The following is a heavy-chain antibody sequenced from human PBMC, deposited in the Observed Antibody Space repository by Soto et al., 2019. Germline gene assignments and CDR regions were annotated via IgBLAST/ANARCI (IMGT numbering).Heavy chain of an antibody. CDR1: GYTFTSYY. CDR3: ARDPRITMVRGASFDY. D-gene: IGHD3-10*01. J-gene: IGHJ4*02. CDR2: INPSGGST. V-gene: IGHV1-46*01. Sequence: GASVKVSCKASGYTFTSYYMHWVRQAPGQGLEWMGIINPSGGSTSYAQKFQGRVTMTRDTSTSTVYMELSSLRSEDTAVYYCARDPRITMVRGASFDYWGQGTLVTVSS.